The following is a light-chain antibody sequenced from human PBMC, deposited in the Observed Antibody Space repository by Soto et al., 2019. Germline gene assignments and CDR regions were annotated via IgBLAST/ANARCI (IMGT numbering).Light chain of an antibody. CDR3: QQYGGSPRT. J-gene: IGKJ2*01. CDR1: QNVRSNY. Sequence: EIVLTQSPGTLSLSPGERATLSCRASQNVRSNYLAWYQQKPGQAPRLVIFGASSRATGIPDRFSGSGSGTDFTLTISILEPEDFAVYYCQQYGGSPRTFGQGTKLEIK. V-gene: IGKV3-20*01. CDR2: GAS.